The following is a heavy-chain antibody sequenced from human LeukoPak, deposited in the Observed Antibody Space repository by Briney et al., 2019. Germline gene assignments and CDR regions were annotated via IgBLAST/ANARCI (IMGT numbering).Heavy chain of an antibody. J-gene: IGHJ3*02. CDR1: GGTFSSYA. V-gene: IGHV1-69*06. CDR2: IIPIFGTA. Sequence: SVKVSCKASGGTFSSYAISWVRQAPGQGLEWMGRIIPIFGTANYAQKFQGRVTITADKSTSTAYMELGSLRSEDTAVYYCARGSDYSNSDAFDIWGQGTMVTVSS. CDR3: ARGSDYSNSDAFDI. D-gene: IGHD4-11*01.